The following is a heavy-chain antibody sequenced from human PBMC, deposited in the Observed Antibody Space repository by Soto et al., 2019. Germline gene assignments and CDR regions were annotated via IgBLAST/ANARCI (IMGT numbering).Heavy chain of an antibody. J-gene: IGHJ6*02. V-gene: IGHV3-21*01. CDR3: ARDRLVAATSAPPYCYHGMDV. Sequence: GGSLRLSCATSGFTFSSYSMNWVRQAPGMGLEWVSSISSSSRYIYYADAVRGRFTISRDNAKNSLYLQINSLRAEDTAVYYCARDRLVAATSAPPYCYHGMDVWGQGTTVTVSS. CDR2: ISSSSRYI. CDR1: GFTFSSYS. D-gene: IGHD2-15*01.